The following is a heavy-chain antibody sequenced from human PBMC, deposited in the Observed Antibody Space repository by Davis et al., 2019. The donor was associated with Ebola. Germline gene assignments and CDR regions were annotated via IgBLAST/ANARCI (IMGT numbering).Heavy chain of an antibody. CDR1: GFTFSDHY. J-gene: IGHJ3*02. Sequence: PGGSLRLSCAASGFTFSDHYMSWIRQAPGKGLEWVSYISSRSSHTNYADSVRGRFTISRDNSKNTLYLQMNSLRAEDTAVYYCAREPTCGGDCYSNAFDIWGQGTMVTVSS. V-gene: IGHV3-11*06. D-gene: IGHD2-21*02. CDR3: AREPTCGGDCYSNAFDI. CDR2: ISSRSSHT.